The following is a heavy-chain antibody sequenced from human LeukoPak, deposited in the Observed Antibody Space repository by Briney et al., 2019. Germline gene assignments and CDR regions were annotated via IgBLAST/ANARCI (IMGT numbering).Heavy chain of an antibody. V-gene: IGHV3-23*01. CDR2: ISGSGAYT. CDR1: GFSVITNY. J-gene: IGHJ4*02. Sequence: GESLRLSCAASGFSVITNYMTWVRQAPGKGLEWVSAISGSGAYTFYADSVKGRFTISRDNSNNTLYLQMSSLRAEDTAVYYCALRGYIYGFDYWGQGTLVAVSS. CDR3: ALRGYIYGFDY. D-gene: IGHD5-18*01.